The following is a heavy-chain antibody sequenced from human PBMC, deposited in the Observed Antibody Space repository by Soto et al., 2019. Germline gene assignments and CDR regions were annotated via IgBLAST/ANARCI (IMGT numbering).Heavy chain of an antibody. CDR3: ATDPRHSGSYCFDY. J-gene: IGHJ4*02. D-gene: IGHD1-26*01. CDR1: GYTLTELS. V-gene: IGHV1-24*01. CDR2: FDPEDGET. Sequence: ASVKVSCKVSGYTLTELSMHWVRQAPGKGLEWMGGFDPEDGETIYAQKFQGRVTMTEDTSTDTAYMELSSLRSEDTAVYYCATDPRHSGSYCFDYWGQGTLVTVSS.